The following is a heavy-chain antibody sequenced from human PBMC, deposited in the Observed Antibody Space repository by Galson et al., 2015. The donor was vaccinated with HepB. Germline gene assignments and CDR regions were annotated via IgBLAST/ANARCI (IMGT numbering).Heavy chain of an antibody. Sequence: SVKVSCKASGFTFSKSGLQWVRQARGQRLEWLGWIVVGSGYTSCAQKFQDRLTITRDMSTNTTYMQLSSLRSEDTAVYYCAADYDRSGFDAWCQGTMVTASS. D-gene: IGHD3-22*01. CDR3: AADYDRSGFDA. CDR1: GFTFSKSG. CDR2: IVVGSGYT. J-gene: IGHJ3*01. V-gene: IGHV1-58*01.